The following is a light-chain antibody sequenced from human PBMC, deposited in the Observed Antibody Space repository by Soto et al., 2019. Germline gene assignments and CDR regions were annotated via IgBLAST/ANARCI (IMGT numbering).Light chain of an antibody. V-gene: IGKV3-15*01. Sequence: EIVLTQSPGTLSLSPGERATLSCRSSQSVSSYLAWYQQKPGQAPRLLIYGASTRATGIPARFSGSGSGTEFTLTISSLQSEDLAVYYCQQYKNWLTWTFGQGTKVDI. J-gene: IGKJ1*01. CDR3: QQYKNWLTWT. CDR1: QSVSSY. CDR2: GAS.